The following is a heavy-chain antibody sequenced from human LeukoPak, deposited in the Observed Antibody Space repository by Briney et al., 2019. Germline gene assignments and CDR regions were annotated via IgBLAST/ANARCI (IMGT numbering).Heavy chain of an antibody. D-gene: IGHD1-26*01. CDR1: GGSFSGYY. CDR2: INHSGST. Sequence: PSETLSLTCAVYGGSFSGYYWSWIRQPPGKGLEWIGEINHSGSTNYNPSLKSRVTISVDTSKNQFSLKLSSVTAADTAVYYCARGRSGSYQIDYWGQGTLVTVSS. CDR3: ARGRSGSYQIDY. V-gene: IGHV4-34*01. J-gene: IGHJ4*02.